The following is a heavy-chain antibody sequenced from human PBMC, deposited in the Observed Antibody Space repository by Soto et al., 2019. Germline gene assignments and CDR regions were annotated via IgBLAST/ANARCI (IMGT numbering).Heavy chain of an antibody. CDR1: GGSISSYY. Sequence: QVQLQESGPGLVKPSETLSLTCTVSGGSISSYYWSWIRQPPGKGLVWIGYIYYSGSTNYNPSLKWRVTVSVDTSKNQFSLKLSSVTAADTAVYYCAREWELSHFDYWGQGTLVTVSS. CDR3: AREWELSHFDY. CDR2: IYYSGST. V-gene: IGHV4-59*01. D-gene: IGHD1-26*01. J-gene: IGHJ4*02.